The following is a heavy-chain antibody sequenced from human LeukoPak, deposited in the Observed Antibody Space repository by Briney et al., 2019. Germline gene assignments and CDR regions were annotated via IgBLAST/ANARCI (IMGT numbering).Heavy chain of an antibody. CDR3: ARTTLRYFDWLLFSSSWFDP. J-gene: IGHJ5*02. CDR1: GGTFSSYA. D-gene: IGHD3-9*01. CDR2: IIPIFGTA. V-gene: IGHV1-69*13. Sequence: SVKVSCKASGGTFSSYAISWVRQAPGQGLEWMGGIIPIFGTANYAQKFQGRVTITADESTSTAYMELRSLRSDDTAVYYCARTTLRYFDWLLFSSSWFDPWGQGTLVTVSS.